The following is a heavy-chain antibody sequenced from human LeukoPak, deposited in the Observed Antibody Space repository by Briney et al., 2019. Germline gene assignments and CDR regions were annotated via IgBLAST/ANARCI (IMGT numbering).Heavy chain of an antibody. CDR1: GGSISSSSYY. V-gene: IGHV4-39*01. CDR3: ARHDGSSAWYGDALDI. CDR2: IYYSGST. Sequence: SETLSLTCTVSGGSISSSSYYWGSIRQSPGKGLEWIGSIYYSGSTYYNPSLKSRVTISVDTSKNQFSLKLSSVTAADTAVYYCARHDGSSAWYGDALDIWGQGTMVTVSS. D-gene: IGHD6-19*01. J-gene: IGHJ3*02.